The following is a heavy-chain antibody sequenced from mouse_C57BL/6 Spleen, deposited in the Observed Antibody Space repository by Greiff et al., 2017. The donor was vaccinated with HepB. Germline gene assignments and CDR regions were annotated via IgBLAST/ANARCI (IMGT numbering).Heavy chain of an antibody. CDR1: GYAFSSSW. V-gene: IGHV1-82*01. J-gene: IGHJ4*01. CDR3: ARSAYYSRGMDY. CDR2: IYPGDGDT. Sequence: QVQLQQSGPELVKPGASVKISCKASGYAFSSSWMNWVKQRPGKGLEWIGRIYPGDGDTNYNGKFKGKATLTADKSSSTAYMQLSSLTSEDSAVYFCARSAYYSRGMDYWGQGTSVTVSS. D-gene: IGHD2-12*01.